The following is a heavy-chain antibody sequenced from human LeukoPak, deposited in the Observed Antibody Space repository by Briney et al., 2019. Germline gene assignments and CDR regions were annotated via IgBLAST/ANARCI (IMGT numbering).Heavy chain of an antibody. J-gene: IGHJ4*02. CDR1: GFTFSSYW. D-gene: IGHD3/OR15-3a*01. CDR2: IKQDGSEK. Sequence: GGSLRPSCAAPGFTFSSYWMSWVRQAPGKGLEWVANIKQDGSEKYYVGSVKGRFTISRDNAKNSLYLQMNSLRADDTAVYYCARKSNYGFVWGQGTLVTVSS. CDR3: ARKSNYGFV. V-gene: IGHV3-7*05.